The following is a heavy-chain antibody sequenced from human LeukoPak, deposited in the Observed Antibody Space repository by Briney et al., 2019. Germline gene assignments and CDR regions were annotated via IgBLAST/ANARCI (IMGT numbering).Heavy chain of an antibody. Sequence: GGSLRLSCAASGFTVSSNYMSWVRQAPEKGLEWVSVIYSGGSTYYADSVKGRFTISRDNSKNTLYLQMNSLRAEDTAVYYCAREVRSGYPDAFDIWGQGTMVTVSS. V-gene: IGHV3-53*01. J-gene: IGHJ3*02. CDR3: AREVRSGYPDAFDI. CDR2: IYSGGST. CDR1: GFTVSSNY. D-gene: IGHD3-3*01.